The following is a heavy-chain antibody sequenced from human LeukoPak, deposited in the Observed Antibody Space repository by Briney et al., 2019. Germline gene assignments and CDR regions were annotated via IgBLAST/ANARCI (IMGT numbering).Heavy chain of an antibody. V-gene: IGHV1-18*01. CDR1: GYTFTSYG. J-gene: IGHJ6*03. CDR3: AREMEVTGTTYYYYYMDV. Sequence: ASVKVSCKASGYTFTSYGISWVRQAPGQGLEWMGWISAYNGNTNYAQKLQGRVTMTTDTSTSTAYMELRSLRSDDTAVYYCAREMEVTGTTYYYYYMDVRGKGTTVTVSS. CDR2: ISAYNGNT. D-gene: IGHD1-20*01.